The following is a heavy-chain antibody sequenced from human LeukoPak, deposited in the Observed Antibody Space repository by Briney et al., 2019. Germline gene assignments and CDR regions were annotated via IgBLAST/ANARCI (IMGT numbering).Heavy chain of an antibody. CDR3: ARDRFESSSSWYRYYYYYYMDV. Sequence: PSEILSLTCTVSGGSLSSYYWSWIRQSAGKGLEWIGRIYTSGNTHYNPSLKSRVTMSLDMSKNQFSLKVTSVTAADTAVYYCARDRFESSSSWYRYYYYYYMDVWGKGTTVTISS. CDR2: IYTSGNT. CDR1: GGSLSSYY. J-gene: IGHJ6*03. D-gene: IGHD6-13*01. V-gene: IGHV4-4*07.